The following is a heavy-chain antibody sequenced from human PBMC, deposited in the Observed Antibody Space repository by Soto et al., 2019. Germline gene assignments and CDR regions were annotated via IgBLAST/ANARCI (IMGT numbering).Heavy chain of an antibody. D-gene: IGHD3-10*01. CDR3: ARGLGNDGSGSYYRLAYWDFDL. J-gene: IGHJ2*01. CDR2: ITHSGST. CDR1: GGSFSGYY. Sequence: SETLSLTCAVYGGSFSGYYWRWIRQPPGKGLEWIGEITHSGSTNDNPSLESRVTITVDTSKNQFSLKLSSVPAADTAVYYCARGLGNDGSGSYYRLAYWDFDLWGRGTLVT. V-gene: IGHV4-34*01.